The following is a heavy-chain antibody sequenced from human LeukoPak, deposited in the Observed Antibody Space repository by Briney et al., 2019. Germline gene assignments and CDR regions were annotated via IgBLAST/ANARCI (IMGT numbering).Heavy chain of an antibody. V-gene: IGHV3-7*04. CDR1: GFTFSSFW. J-gene: IGHJ5*02. CDR2: IKQDGSEK. Sequence: GGSLRLSCAAPGFTFSSFWMTWVRQAPGKGLEWVANIKQDGSEKYYVDSVKGRFNISRDNAKNSLYLQMDSLRAEDTAVYYCARGSKTVGPWGQGVLVTVSS. D-gene: IGHD1-14*01. CDR3: ARGSKTVGP.